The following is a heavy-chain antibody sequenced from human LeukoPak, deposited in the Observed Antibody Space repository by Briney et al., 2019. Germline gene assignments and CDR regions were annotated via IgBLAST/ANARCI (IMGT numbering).Heavy chain of an antibody. D-gene: IGHD2-2*02. CDR1: GGSISSYY. V-gene: IGHV4-59*01. Sequence: PSETLSLTCTVSGGSISSYYWSWIRQPPGKGLEWIGYIYYSGSTNYNPSLKSRVTISVDTSKNQFSLKLSSVTAADTAVYSCARALGYCSSTSCYTGFDYWGQGTLVTVSS. CDR3: ARALGYCSSTSCYTGFDY. CDR2: IYYSGST. J-gene: IGHJ4*02.